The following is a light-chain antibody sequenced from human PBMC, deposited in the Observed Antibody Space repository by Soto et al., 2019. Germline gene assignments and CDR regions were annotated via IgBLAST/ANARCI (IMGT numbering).Light chain of an antibody. CDR1: QSISGW. V-gene: IGKV1-5*01. Sequence: DFQMTQSPSTLSASVGDRVAITCRASQSISGWLAWYQRKPGKAPNLLIYDASNLDSGVPSRFSGSGSGTEFTLTISSLQPDDFATYYCQQYNTYSLTFGQGTKVEIK. CDR2: DAS. J-gene: IGKJ1*01. CDR3: QQYNTYSLT.